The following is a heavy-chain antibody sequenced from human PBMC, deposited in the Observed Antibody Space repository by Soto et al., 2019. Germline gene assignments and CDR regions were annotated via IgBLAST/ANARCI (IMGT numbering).Heavy chain of an antibody. Sequence: PSETLSLTCAVYGGSFSGYYWSWIRQPPGKGLEWIGEINHSGSTNYNPSLKSRVTISVDTSKNQFSLKLSSVTAADTAVYYCARGRINKSHYYDSSGPLGVPHYYGMDVWGQGTTVTVSS. J-gene: IGHJ6*02. CDR1: GGSFSGYY. CDR3: ARGRINKSHYYDSSGPLGVPHYYGMDV. V-gene: IGHV4-34*01. D-gene: IGHD3-22*01. CDR2: INHSGST.